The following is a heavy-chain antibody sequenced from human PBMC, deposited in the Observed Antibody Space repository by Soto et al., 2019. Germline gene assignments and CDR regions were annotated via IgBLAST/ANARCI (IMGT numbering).Heavy chain of an antibody. CDR3: ARDTPRDGMDV. Sequence: EVQLVESGGGLVKPGGSLRLSCAASGFTFSSYSMNWVRQAPGKGLEWVSSISSSSSYIYYADSVRGRFTISRDNAKNSLFLQMISLTAEDTAVYYCARDTPRDGMDVWGQGTTVTVSS. V-gene: IGHV3-21*01. CDR1: GFTFSSYS. CDR2: ISSSSSYI. J-gene: IGHJ6*02.